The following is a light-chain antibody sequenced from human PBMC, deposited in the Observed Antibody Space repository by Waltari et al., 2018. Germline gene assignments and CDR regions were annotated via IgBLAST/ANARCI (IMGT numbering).Light chain of an antibody. CDR2: DAS. V-gene: IGKV3-11*01. CDR3: QQRYNWPPVT. J-gene: IGKJ4*01. CDR1: QSVRNY. Sequence: EIVLTQSPGTLSLSPGERATLSCRASQSVRNYLAWYQQKPGHAPRLLIYDASSRATGIPARFSGSGSGTDFTLTISSLEPEDFAVYYCQQRYNWPPVTFGGGTKVEIK.